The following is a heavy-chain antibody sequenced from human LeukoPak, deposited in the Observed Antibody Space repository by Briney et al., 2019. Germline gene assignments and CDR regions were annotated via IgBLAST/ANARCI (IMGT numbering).Heavy chain of an antibody. CDR2: IQSHGGPT. D-gene: IGHD2-8*02. CDR3: AKGGFGNWWTYFDH. V-gene: IGHV3-30*02. CDR1: GFSFSTYS. J-gene: IGHJ4*02. Sequence: PGGSLRLSCAASGFSFSTYSMHWVRQAPGKGLEWVSFIQSHGGPTYYADSVKGRFTISRDNSMDTLYLQMNSLRVEDTGVYYCAKGGFGNWWTYFDHWGQGSLVTVSS.